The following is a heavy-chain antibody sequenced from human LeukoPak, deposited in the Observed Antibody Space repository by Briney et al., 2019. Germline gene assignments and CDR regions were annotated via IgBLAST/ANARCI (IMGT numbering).Heavy chain of an antibody. Sequence: GGSLRLSCAASGFTFSNYGMHWVRQAPGKGLEWVAVISYDGSNKYYADSVKGRFTISRDNSKNTLYLQMNSLKTEDTAVYYCTTGIAAAFDYWGQGTLVTVSS. V-gene: IGHV3-30*03. CDR1: GFTFSNYG. CDR3: TTGIAAAFDY. J-gene: IGHJ4*02. CDR2: ISYDGSNK. D-gene: IGHD6-13*01.